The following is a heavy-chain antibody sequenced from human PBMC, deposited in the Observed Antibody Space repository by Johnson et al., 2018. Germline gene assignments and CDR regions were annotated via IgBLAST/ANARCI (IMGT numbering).Heavy chain of an antibody. CDR2: ISSTSSSI. Sequence: EVQLLETGGGLVQPGGSLRLSCAASGFAFSSYSMNWVRQAPGKGLEWVSYISSTSSSIYYAESVKGRFTISRDNAKNLLYLQMNNLRAEDTAVYYCANTLALGNTDAFDIWGQGTVVTVSS. J-gene: IGHJ3*02. CDR3: ANTLALGNTDAFDI. D-gene: IGHD7-27*01. CDR1: GFAFSSYS. V-gene: IGHV3-48*01.